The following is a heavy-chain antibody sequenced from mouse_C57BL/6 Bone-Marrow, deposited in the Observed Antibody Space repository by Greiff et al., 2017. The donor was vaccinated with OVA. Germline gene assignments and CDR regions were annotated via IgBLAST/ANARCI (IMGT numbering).Heavy chain of an antibody. J-gene: IGHJ1*03. Sequence: EVKVEESGGGLVQPGGSMKLSCAASGFTFSDAWMDWVRQSPEKGLEWVAEIRNKANNHATYYAESVKGRFTISRDDSKSSVYLQMNSLRAEDTGIYYCTRGPVYYYGDWYFDVWGTGTTVTVSS. V-gene: IGHV6-6*01. CDR2: IRNKANNHAT. D-gene: IGHD1-1*01. CDR1: GFTFSDAW. CDR3: TRGPVYYYGDWYFDV.